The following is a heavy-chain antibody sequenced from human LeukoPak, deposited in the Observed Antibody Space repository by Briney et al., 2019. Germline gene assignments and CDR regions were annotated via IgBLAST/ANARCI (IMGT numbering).Heavy chain of an antibody. V-gene: IGHV4-61*01. D-gene: IGHD2-21*02. J-gene: IGHJ3*01. CDR1: GGSVSSGSYY. CDR3: ARGGVAVTDPPDY. Sequence: SETLSLTCTVSGGSVSSGSYYWSWVRQPPGKGLEWIGYIYYSGSTNYNPSLKSRVTISVDTSKNQFSLKPSSVTAADTAVYYCARGGVAVTDPPDYWGQGTMVTVSS. CDR2: IYYSGST.